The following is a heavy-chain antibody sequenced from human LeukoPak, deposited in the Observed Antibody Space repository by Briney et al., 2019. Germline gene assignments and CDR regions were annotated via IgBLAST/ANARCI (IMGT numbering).Heavy chain of an antibody. D-gene: IGHD3-10*01. Sequence: GASVKVSCKASGCTFTSYYMHWVRQAPGQGLEWMGIVNPSGGSTSYAQKFQGRVTMTRDTSTSTVYMELSSLRSEDTAVYYCAREPGREWFGELLGDYWGQGTLVTVSS. CDR2: VNPSGGST. V-gene: IGHV1-46*01. J-gene: IGHJ4*02. CDR1: GCTFTSYY. CDR3: AREPGREWFGELLGDY.